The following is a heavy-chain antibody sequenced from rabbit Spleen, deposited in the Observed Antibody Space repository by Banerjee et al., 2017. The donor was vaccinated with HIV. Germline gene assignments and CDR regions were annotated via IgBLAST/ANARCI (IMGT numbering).Heavy chain of an antibody. D-gene: IGHD2-1*01. V-gene: IGHV1S45*01. CDR2: IYSGSGIT. CDR1: GFDFSVYG. CDR3: ARGSATMTMVITGYYFNL. Sequence: QEQLVESGGGLVQPGGSLKLSCKASGFDFSVYGLSWVRQAPGKGLELIVCIYSGSGITWDANWAKGRFTISKTSSTTVTLQMTSLTAADTATYFCARGSATMTMVITGYYFNLWGQGTLVTVS. J-gene: IGHJ4*01.